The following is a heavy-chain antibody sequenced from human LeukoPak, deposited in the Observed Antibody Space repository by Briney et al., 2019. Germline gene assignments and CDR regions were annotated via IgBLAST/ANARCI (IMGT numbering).Heavy chain of an antibody. CDR2: ISSRSSSM. J-gene: IGHJ3*02. CDR1: GLTFSSYS. V-gene: IGHV3-21*01. Sequence: GGSLRLSRAASGLTFSSYSMNWVRQAPGKGLEWVSSISSRSSSMYYADSVKGRFTISRDNAKNSLYLQMNSLRAEDTAVYYCAREITGEAFDIWGQGTMVTVSS. D-gene: IGHD7-27*01. CDR3: AREITGEAFDI.